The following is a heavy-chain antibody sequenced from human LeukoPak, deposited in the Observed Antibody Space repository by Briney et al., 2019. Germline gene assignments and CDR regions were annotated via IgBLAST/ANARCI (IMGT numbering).Heavy chain of an antibody. CDR3: ARGRSDAFDI. CDR2: INPDGSNM. Sequence: GGSLRLSCAASGFSFSSYWMSWVRQAPGKGLEWVANINPDGSNMLYVDSVKGRFTISRDNAKNSLYLQMNNLRAEDTAVYYCARGRSDAFDIWGQGTMVTVSS. V-gene: IGHV3-7*04. J-gene: IGHJ3*02. CDR1: GFSFSSYW.